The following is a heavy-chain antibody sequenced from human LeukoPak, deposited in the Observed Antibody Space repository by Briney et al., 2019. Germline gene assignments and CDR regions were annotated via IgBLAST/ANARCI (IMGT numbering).Heavy chain of an antibody. D-gene: IGHD5-12*01. CDR2: ISAYNGNT. V-gene: IGHV1-18*01. CDR3: ARDLEWLRSRVDAFDI. Sequence: ASVKVSCKASGYTFTSYGISWVRQAPGQGLEWMGWISAYNGNTNYAQKLQGRVTMTTDTSTSTAYMELRSLRSDDTAVYYCARDLEWLRSRVDAFDIWGQGTMVTVSS. CDR1: GYTFTSYG. J-gene: IGHJ3*02.